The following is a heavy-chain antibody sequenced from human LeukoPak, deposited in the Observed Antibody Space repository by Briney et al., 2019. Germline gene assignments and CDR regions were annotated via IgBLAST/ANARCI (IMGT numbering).Heavy chain of an antibody. CDR1: GFIFNTYA. CDR2: INASGSRT. CDR3: AKDLGAMVAYGFDY. V-gene: IGHV3-23*01. Sequence: GGSLRLSCAASGFIFNTYAMSWVRQAPGKGLEWVSDINASGSRTYYADSVKGRFTISRDNAKNSLYLQMNSLRAEDTALYYCAKDLGAMVAYGFDYWGQETLVTVSS. D-gene: IGHD5-18*01. J-gene: IGHJ4*02.